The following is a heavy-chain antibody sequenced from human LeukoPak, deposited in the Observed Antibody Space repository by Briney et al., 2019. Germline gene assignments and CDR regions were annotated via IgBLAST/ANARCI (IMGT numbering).Heavy chain of an antibody. CDR1: GFTFSSYA. CDR3: AKLVSSGYNFDY. D-gene: IGHD3-22*01. Sequence: GGSLRPSCAASGFTFSSYAMSWVRQAPGKGLEWVSAISGSGGSTYYADSVKGRFTISRDNSKNTLYLQMNSLRAEDTAVYYCAKLVSSGYNFDYWGQGTLVTVSS. CDR2: ISGSGGST. V-gene: IGHV3-23*01. J-gene: IGHJ4*02.